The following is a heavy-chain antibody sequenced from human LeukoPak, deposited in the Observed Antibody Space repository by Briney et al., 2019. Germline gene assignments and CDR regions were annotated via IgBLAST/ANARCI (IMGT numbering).Heavy chain of an antibody. D-gene: IGHD6-13*01. J-gene: IGHJ4*02. Sequence: GGSLRLSCAASGFTFDDYAMHWVRQAPGKGLEWVSGISWNSGSIGYADSVKGRFTISRDNAKNSLYLQMNSLRAEDTALYYCAKVGSSWYHYFDYWGQGTLSPSPQ. CDR1: GFTFDDYA. CDR3: AKVGSSWYHYFDY. V-gene: IGHV3-9*01. CDR2: ISWNSGSI.